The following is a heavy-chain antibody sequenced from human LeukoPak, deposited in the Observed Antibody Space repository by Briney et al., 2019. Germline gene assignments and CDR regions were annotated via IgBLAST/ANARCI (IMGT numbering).Heavy chain of an antibody. Sequence: SETLSLTYTVSGGSISSYYWSWIRQPPGKGLEWIGYIYYSGSTNYNPSLKSRVTISVDTSKNQFSLKLSSVTAADTAVYYCARMVAAARYFDYWGQGTLVTVSS. CDR1: GGSISSYY. J-gene: IGHJ4*02. D-gene: IGHD2-15*01. CDR2: IYYSGST. CDR3: ARMVAAARYFDY. V-gene: IGHV4-59*08.